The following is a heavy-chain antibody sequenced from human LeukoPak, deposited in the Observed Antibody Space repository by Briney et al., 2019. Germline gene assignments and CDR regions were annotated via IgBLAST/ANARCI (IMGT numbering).Heavy chain of an antibody. J-gene: IGHJ5*02. D-gene: IGHD4-17*01. CDR2: ISAYNGNR. Sequence: ASVKVSCKASGYTFTSYGISWVRQAPGQGLEWMGWISAYNGNRNYAQKLQGRVTMTRDMSTSTVYMELSSLRSEDTAVYYCARGFYGDYRYNWFDPWGQGTLVTVSS. V-gene: IGHV1-18*01. CDR3: ARGFYGDYRYNWFDP. CDR1: GYTFTSYG.